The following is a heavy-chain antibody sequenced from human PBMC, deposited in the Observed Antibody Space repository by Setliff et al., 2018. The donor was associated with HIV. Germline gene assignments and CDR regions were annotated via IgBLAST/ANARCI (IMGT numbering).Heavy chain of an antibody. V-gene: IGHV1-69*06. D-gene: IGHD6-19*01. J-gene: IGHJ4*02. Sequence: GASVKVSCKASGGTFSSYAISWVRQAPGQGLEWMGGFIPVFRTANYAQKFQGRATITADISTSTAYLELSSLRSEDTALFYCVCRTVVAGKGLPPDSWGQGTLVTVSS. CDR2: FIPVFRTA. CDR1: GGTFSSYA. CDR3: VCRTVVAGKGLPPDS.